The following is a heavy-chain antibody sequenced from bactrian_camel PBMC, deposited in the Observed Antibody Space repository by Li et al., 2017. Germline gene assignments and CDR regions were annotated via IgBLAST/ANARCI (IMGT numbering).Heavy chain of an antibody. Sequence: DVQLVESGGGSVQAGGSLRLSCAASGITYTHNVVGWFRQAPGKGVEWVATISNGGINTRYSDSVKGRFTISRDNVKDTTYLQMNNLKPDDTAVYYCAAHEDSGLWWELLQDRSYGYWGQGTQVTVS. CDR1: GITYTHNV. CDR2: ISNGGINT. V-gene: IGHV3S40*01. CDR3: AAHEDSGLWWELLQDRSYGY. D-gene: IGHD7*01. J-gene: IGHJ6*01.